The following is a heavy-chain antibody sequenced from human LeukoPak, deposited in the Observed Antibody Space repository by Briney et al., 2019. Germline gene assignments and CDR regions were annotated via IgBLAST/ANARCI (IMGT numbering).Heavy chain of an antibody. J-gene: IGHJ5*02. CDR1: GFTFSSYW. V-gene: IGHV3-7*01. CDR2: IKQDGSEK. CDR3: ARWDTAMGNWFDP. D-gene: IGHD5-18*01. Sequence: PGGSLRLSCAASGFTFSSYWMSWVRQAPGKGLEWVANIKQDGSEKYYVDSVKGRFTISRDNAKNSLYLQMNSLRAEDTAVYYCARWDTAMGNWFDPWGQGTLVTVSS.